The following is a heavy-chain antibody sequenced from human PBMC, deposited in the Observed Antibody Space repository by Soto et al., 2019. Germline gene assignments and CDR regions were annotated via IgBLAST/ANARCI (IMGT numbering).Heavy chain of an antibody. Sequence: PSETLSLTCAVSGASVSSTYWWSWVRQPPGKGPEWIGEINHRGSANYNPSLRSRVTMSVDRSKNQFSLKLSSVTAADTAVYYCARVPDRWGQGTLVTVSS. CDR1: GASVSSTYW. CDR2: INHRGSA. D-gene: IGHD2-2*01. CDR3: ARVPDR. V-gene: IGHV4-4*02. J-gene: IGHJ5*02.